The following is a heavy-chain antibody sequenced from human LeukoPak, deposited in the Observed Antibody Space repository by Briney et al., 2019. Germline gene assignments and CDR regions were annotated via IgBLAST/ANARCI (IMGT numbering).Heavy chain of an antibody. CDR2: ISWNSGSI. CDR1: GLTFDDYA. V-gene: IGHV3-9*01. CDR3: AKDGNHKWYFDL. Sequence: PGRSLRLSCAASGLTFDDYAMHWVRQAPGKGLEWVSGISWNSGSIGYADSVKGRFTISRDNAKNSLYLQMISLRAEDTALYYCAKDGNHKWYFDLWGRGSLVTVSS. J-gene: IGHJ2*01.